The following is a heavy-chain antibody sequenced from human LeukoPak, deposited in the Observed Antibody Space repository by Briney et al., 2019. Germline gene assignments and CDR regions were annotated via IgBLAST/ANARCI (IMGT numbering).Heavy chain of an antibody. CDR2: IRYDGSNK. CDR1: GITFSSYG. Sequence: TGGSLRLSCAASGITFSSYGMHWVRQAPGKGLEWVAFIRYDGSNKYYADSVKGRFTISRDNSKNTLYLQMNSLRAEDTAVYYCAKDGPKRGSYFFDYWGQGTPVTVSS. D-gene: IGHD3-10*01. J-gene: IGHJ4*02. V-gene: IGHV3-30*02. CDR3: AKDGPKRGSYFFDY.